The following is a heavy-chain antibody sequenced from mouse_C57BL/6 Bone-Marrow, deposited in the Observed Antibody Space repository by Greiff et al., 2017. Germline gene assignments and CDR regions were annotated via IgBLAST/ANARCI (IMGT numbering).Heavy chain of an antibody. J-gene: IGHJ2*01. CDR3: VRGETVVATNYFDY. CDR2: IRSKSSNYAT. Sequence: EVQVVESGGGLVQPKGSLKLSCAASGFTFNTYAMHWVRQAPGKGLEWVARIRSKSSNYATYYADSVKDRFTISRDDSQSMLYLQMNNLKTEDTAMYYCVRGETVVATNYFDYWGQGTTLTVSS. V-gene: IGHV10-3*01. CDR1: GFTFNTYA. D-gene: IGHD1-1*01.